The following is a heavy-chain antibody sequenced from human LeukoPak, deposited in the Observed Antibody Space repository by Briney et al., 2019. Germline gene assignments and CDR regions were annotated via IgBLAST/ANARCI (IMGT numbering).Heavy chain of an antibody. Sequence: GATVKVSCKSSGYTFTSYGIIWVRQAPGQGLEWMGWISGYNGNTNYAQKLQGRVTMTTDTSTTTAYMEVRSLKSDDTAVYYCAREVTVTTTWFDPWGQGTLVTVSS. CDR1: GYTFTSYG. D-gene: IGHD1-1*01. CDR2: ISGYNGNT. J-gene: IGHJ5*02. CDR3: AREVTVTTTWFDP. V-gene: IGHV1-18*01.